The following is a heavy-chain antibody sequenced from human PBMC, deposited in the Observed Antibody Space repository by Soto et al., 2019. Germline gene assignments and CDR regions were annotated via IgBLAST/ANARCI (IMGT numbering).Heavy chain of an antibody. V-gene: IGHV4-34*01. Sequence: ETLSLTCAVYGGSFSGYYWSWIRQPPGKGLEWIGEINHSGSTNYNPSLKSRVTIPVDTSKNQFSLKLSSVTAADTAVYYCARGGGIVVVPAAMDGDWFDPWGQGTLVTVSS. D-gene: IGHD2-2*01. CDR1: GGSFSGYY. CDR2: INHSGST. CDR3: ARGGGIVVVPAAMDGDWFDP. J-gene: IGHJ5*02.